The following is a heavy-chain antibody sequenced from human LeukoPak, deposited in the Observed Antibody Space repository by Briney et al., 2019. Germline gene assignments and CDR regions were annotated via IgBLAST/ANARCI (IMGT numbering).Heavy chain of an antibody. CDR2: KGNSAGDT. Sequence: GGSLRLSCAAAGFTFSSYGMCWVRQPPGKGLEWVSCKGNSAGDTFYAESVRGRFTISRDNSRNTLFLEMNSLGVEDTAIYYCAKRGGESGGWGFFDYWGPGALVTVSS. D-gene: IGHD6-19*01. J-gene: IGHJ4*02. V-gene: IGHV3-23*01. CDR1: GFTFSSYG. CDR3: AKRGGESGGWGFFDY.